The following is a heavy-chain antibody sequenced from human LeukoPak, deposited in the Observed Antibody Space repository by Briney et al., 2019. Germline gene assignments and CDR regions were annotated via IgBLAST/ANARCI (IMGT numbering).Heavy chain of an antibody. CDR1: GYTLTELS. J-gene: IGHJ4*02. CDR3: ARDGGIAAARDY. V-gene: IGHV1-69*04. D-gene: IGHD6-13*01. Sequence: GASVKVSCKVSGYTLTELSIHWVRQAPGQGLEWMGRIIPILGIANYAQKFQGRVTITADKSTSTAYMELSSLRSEDTAVYYCARDGGIAAARDYWGQGTLVTVSS. CDR2: IIPILGIA.